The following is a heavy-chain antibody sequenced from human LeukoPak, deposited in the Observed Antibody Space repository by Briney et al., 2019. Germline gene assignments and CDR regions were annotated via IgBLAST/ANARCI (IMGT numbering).Heavy chain of an antibody. CDR3: AKGWQGYYTTWLGS. J-gene: IGHJ5*02. D-gene: IGHD6-19*01. CDR1: GFSITSGYY. V-gene: IGHV4-38-2*02. Sequence: SETLSLTCTVSGFSITSGYYWGWLRQPPGKGLEWIGSIYHIGSTYYSPSLKSRVSISVDTSKNQFSLKLSSVTAADTAVYYCAKGWQGYYTTWLGSWGQGTLVTVSS. CDR2: IYHIGST.